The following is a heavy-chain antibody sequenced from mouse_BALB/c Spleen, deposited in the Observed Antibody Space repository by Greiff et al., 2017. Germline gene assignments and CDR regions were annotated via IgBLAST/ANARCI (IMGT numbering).Heavy chain of an antibody. Sequence: VQVVESGPGLVAPSQSLSITCTVSGFSLTSYCVHWVRQPPGKGLEWLGVIWAGGSTNYNAALMSRLSISKDNSKSQVFLKMNSLQTDDTAMYYCARGYYGNYYAMDYWGQGTSVTVSS. CDR1: GFSLTSYC. CDR2: IWAGGST. D-gene: IGHD2-1*01. CDR3: ARGYYGNYYAMDY. J-gene: IGHJ4*01. V-gene: IGHV2-9*02.